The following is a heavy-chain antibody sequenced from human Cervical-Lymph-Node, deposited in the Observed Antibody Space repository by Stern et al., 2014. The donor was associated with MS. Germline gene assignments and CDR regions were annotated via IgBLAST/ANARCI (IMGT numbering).Heavy chain of an antibody. V-gene: IGHV4-39*02. D-gene: IGHD4-23*01. CDR3: ASTTYGGNPTEYFQH. CDR2: IYDIGTT. Sequence: QVQLQESGPGLVKPSETLSLTCTVSGGSISSRSFYWGWIRQPPGKGLEWIGSIYDIGTTYYNPSLTGRVAISVGKPNNTTYLKMNSVTAADTAVYYCASTTYGGNPTEYFQHWGQGTLVTVSS. CDR1: GGSISSRSFY. J-gene: IGHJ1*01.